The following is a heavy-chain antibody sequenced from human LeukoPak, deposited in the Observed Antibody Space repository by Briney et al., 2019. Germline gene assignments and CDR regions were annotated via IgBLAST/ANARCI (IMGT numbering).Heavy chain of an antibody. J-gene: IGHJ4*02. CDR2: IYYSGST. CDR3: AREHSEGTYYDFWSGYFY. CDR1: GGSVSSGSYY. D-gene: IGHD3-3*01. V-gene: IGHV4-61*01. Sequence: SETLSLTCTVSGGSVSSGSYYWSWIRQPPGKGLEWIGYIYYSGSTNYNPSLKSRVTISVDTSKNQFSLKLSSVTAADTAVYYCAREHSEGTYYDFWSGYFYWGQRTLVTVSS.